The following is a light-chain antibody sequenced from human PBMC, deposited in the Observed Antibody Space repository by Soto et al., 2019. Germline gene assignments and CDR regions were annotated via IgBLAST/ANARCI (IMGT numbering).Light chain of an antibody. J-gene: IGLJ1*01. CDR2: DVS. CDR1: SNDIGTYNY. Sequence: QSARTQPASVSGSPGQSITISCTGTSNDIGTYNYVSWYQHHPDKAPKLMIYDVSHRPSGVSNRFSGSKSCNTASLTISGLQAEDEADYYCSSYTSSTTYVFGTGTKVTVL. V-gene: IGLV2-14*03. CDR3: SSYTSSTTYV.